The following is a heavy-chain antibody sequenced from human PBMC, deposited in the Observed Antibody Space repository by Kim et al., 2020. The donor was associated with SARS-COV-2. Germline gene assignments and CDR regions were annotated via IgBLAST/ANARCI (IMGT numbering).Heavy chain of an antibody. CDR3: VNGDARGYSYDYNY. CDR2: ISSDGGAT. Sequence: GRSLRLSCSASGFPFSNYAMHWVRQAPGSGLEYASAISSDGGATYYADSVKGRFSISRDNSKNTLYLQMSSLRTEDTAVYYCVNGDARGYSYDYNYWGQG. CDR1: GFPFSNYA. J-gene: IGHJ4*02. V-gene: IGHV3-64*03. D-gene: IGHD5-18*01.